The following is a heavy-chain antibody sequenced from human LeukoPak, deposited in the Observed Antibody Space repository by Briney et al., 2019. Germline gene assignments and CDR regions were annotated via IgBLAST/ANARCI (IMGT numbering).Heavy chain of an antibody. J-gene: IGHJ4*02. V-gene: IGHV4-59*01. CDR1: GGSISNYY. Sequence: SETLSLTCTVSGGSISNYYWSWVRQPPGKGLEWIGFIYYSGTTSYNPSLKSRVTISVDTSKNEFSDTAVYYCGKDLLSGSSAWYLTPFDYWGQGTLVTVSS. CDR2: IYYSGTT. CDR3: AWYLTPFDY. D-gene: IGHD6-19*01.